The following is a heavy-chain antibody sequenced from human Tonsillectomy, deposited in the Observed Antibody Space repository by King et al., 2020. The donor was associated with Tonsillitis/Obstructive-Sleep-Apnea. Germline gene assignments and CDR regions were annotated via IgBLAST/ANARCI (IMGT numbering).Heavy chain of an antibody. J-gene: IGHJ3*02. V-gene: IGHV3-48*03. CDR3: ARDLSNLFAFDI. Sequence: DVQLVESGGGLVQPGGSLRLSCAASGFTFSSYEMNWVRQAPGKGLEWVSYISSSGSTIYYADSVKGRFTISRDNAKNSLYLRMNSLRAEDTAVYYCARDLSNLFAFDIWGQGTMVTVSS. CDR1: GFTFSSYE. D-gene: IGHD3-16*02. CDR2: ISSSGSTI.